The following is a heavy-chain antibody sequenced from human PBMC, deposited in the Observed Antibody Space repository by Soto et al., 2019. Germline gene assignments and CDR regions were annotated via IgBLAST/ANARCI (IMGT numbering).Heavy chain of an antibody. V-gene: IGHV4-30-2*01. CDR1: GCSISSGGYS. CDR2: IYHSGST. Sequence: PXETLSLTCPVSGCSISSGGYSWSWIRQPPGKGLEWIGYIYHSGSTYYNPSLKSRVTISVDRSKNQFSLNLSSVTAADTAVYYCAREDRISAPGGIWFHHWGQGTLVTVSS. D-gene: IGHD6-13*01. CDR3: AREDRISAPGGIWFHH. J-gene: IGHJ5*02.